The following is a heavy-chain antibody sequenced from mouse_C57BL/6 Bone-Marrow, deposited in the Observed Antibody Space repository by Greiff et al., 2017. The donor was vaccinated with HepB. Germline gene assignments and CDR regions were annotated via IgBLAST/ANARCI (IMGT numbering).Heavy chain of an antibody. Sequence: VQLQQSGAELVRPGASVKLSCKASGYTFTDYYINWVKQRPGQGLEWIARIYPGSGNTYYNEKFKGKATLTAEKSSSTAYMQLSSLTSEDSAVYFCASDGYYNAMDYWGQGTSVTVSS. D-gene: IGHD2-3*01. J-gene: IGHJ4*01. CDR2: IYPGSGNT. V-gene: IGHV1-76*01. CDR3: ASDGYYNAMDY. CDR1: GYTFTDYY.